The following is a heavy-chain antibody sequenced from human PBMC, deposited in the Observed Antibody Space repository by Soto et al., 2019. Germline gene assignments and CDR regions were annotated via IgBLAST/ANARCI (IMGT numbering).Heavy chain of an antibody. D-gene: IGHD4-17*01. CDR3: ARRYGPGFDY. Sequence: SETLSLTCTVSGGSISSYYWSWIRQPPGKGLEWIGYIYYSGSTNYNPSLKSRVTISVDTSKNQFSLKLSSVTATDTAVYYCARRYGPGFDYWGQGTLVTVSS. V-gene: IGHV4-59*08. J-gene: IGHJ4*02. CDR1: GGSISSYY. CDR2: IYYSGST.